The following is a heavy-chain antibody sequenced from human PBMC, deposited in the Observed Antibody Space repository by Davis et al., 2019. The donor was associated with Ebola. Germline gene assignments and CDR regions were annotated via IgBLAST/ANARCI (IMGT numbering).Heavy chain of an antibody. Sequence: SETLSLTRTVSGGSISSYYWSWIRQPPGKGLEWIGYIYYSGSTNYNPSLKSRVTISVDTSKNQFSLKLSSVTAADTAVYYCARGSYGGNSGWFDPWGQGTLVTVSS. CDR2: IYYSGST. V-gene: IGHV4-59*01. CDR1: GGSISSYY. J-gene: IGHJ5*02. CDR3: ARGSYGGNSGWFDP. D-gene: IGHD4-23*01.